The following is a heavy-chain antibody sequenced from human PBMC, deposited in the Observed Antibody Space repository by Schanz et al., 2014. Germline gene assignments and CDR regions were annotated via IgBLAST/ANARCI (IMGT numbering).Heavy chain of an antibody. V-gene: IGHV1-18*04. CDR2: IGGSDGNT. Sequence: QVQLVQSGVEVKKPGASVKVSCKASGYSFTGYYMNWVRQAPGQGLEWMGWIGGSDGNTNFAQKFQGRVTMTTDTSTSTVYMELRSLTSDDSAVYYCARDRDQWDGNYLDYWGQGTLVTVSS. CDR1: GYSFTGYY. CDR3: ARDRDQWDGNYLDY. J-gene: IGHJ4*02. D-gene: IGHD1-26*01.